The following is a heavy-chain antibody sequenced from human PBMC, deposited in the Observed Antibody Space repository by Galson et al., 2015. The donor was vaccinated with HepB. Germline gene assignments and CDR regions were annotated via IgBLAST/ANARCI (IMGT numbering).Heavy chain of an antibody. J-gene: IGHJ1*01. V-gene: IGHV3-33*06. Sequence: SLRLSCAASGFTFSSYGMHWVRQAPGKGLEWVAVIWYDGSNKYYADSVKGRFTISRDNSKNTLYLQMNSLRAEDTAVYYCAKERDGYNEAEYFQHWGQGTLVTVSS. CDR2: IWYDGSNK. CDR3: AKERDGYNEAEYFQH. CDR1: GFTFSSYG. D-gene: IGHD5-24*01.